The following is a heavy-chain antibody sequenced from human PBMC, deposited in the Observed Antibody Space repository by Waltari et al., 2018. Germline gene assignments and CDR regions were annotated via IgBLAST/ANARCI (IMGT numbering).Heavy chain of an antibody. CDR2: MNPNSGNT. J-gene: IGHJ6*02. CDR3: ARGWYDFWGYYYYGMDV. D-gene: IGHD3-3*01. V-gene: IGHV1-8*01. CDR1: GYTFTSYD. Sequence: QVQLVQSGAEVKKPGASVKVSCKASGYTFTSYDINWVRQATGQGLEWMGWMNPNSGNTGYAQKFQGRVTMTRNTSISTAYMELSSLRSEDTAVYYCARGWYDFWGYYYYGMDVWGQGTTVTVSS.